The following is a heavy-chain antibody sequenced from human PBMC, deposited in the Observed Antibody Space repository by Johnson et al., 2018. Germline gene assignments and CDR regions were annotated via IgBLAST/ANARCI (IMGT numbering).Heavy chain of an antibody. CDR1: GFTFSSYG. D-gene: IGHD4-17*01. CDR3: AKDYGDYAFGYYYYMDV. J-gene: IGHJ6*03. V-gene: IGHV3-30*18. CDR2: ISYDGSNK. Sequence: QVQLVQSGGGVVQPGRSLRLSCAASGFTFSSYGMHWVRQAPGKGLEWVAVISYDGSNKYYADSVKGRFTISRDNAKNTLYLQMNSLRAEDTAVYYCAKDYGDYAFGYYYYMDVWGQGTTVTVSS.